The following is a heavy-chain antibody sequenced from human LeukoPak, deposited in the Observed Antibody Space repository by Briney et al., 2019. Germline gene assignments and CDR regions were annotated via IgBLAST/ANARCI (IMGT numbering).Heavy chain of an antibody. J-gene: IGHJ4*02. V-gene: IGHV5-51*01. CDR2: IYPGDSDT. CDR3: ARGRRITIFGAADYFDY. CDR1: GYSFTSYW. Sequence: GESLKISCKGSGYSFTSYWIGWVRQMPGKGLEWMGIIYPGDSDTRYSPSFRGQVTISADKSISTAYLRWSSLKASDTAMYYCARGRRITIFGAADYFDYWGQGTLVTVSS. D-gene: IGHD3-3*01.